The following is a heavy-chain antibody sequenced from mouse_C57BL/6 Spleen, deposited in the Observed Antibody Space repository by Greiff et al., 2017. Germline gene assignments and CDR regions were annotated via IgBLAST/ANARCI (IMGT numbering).Heavy chain of an antibody. J-gene: IGHJ4*01. CDR3: ARNSDGLYAMDY. CDR2: IWSGGST. D-gene: IGHD2-3*01. Sequence: VQGVESGPGLVQPSQSLSITCTVSGFSLTSSGVHWVRQSPGKGLEWLGVIWSGGSTDYNAAFISRLSISKDNSKGQVFFKMNSLQADDTAIYYCARNSDGLYAMDYWGQGTSVTVSS. CDR1: GFSLTSSG. V-gene: IGHV2-2*01.